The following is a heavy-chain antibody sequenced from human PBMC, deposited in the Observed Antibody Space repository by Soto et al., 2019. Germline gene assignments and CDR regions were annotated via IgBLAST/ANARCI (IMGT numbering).Heavy chain of an antibody. J-gene: IGHJ5*02. CDR3: AKNSGWFNT. CDR2: IDGSGGTT. V-gene: IGHV3-23*01. D-gene: IGHD3-10*01. Sequence: GSLRLSCAASGFPFSSTDMTWVRQAPGKGLEWVATIDGSGGTTYYADSVKGRFTISSDNSINTVFLQMNSLRADDTALYFCAKNSGWFNTWGQGALVTVSS. CDR1: GFPFSSTD.